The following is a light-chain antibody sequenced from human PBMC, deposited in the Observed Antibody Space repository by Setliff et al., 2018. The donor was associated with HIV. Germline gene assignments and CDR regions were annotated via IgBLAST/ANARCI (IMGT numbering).Light chain of an antibody. J-gene: IGLJ1*01. Sequence: QSVLTQPPSASWTPGQMVTISCSGSFSSLGRNTVNWYQQLPGTAPKLLIFANFQRPSGVPDRFSGSKSGTSASLVISGLQSEDESEYYCAAWDDSLNGYVFGTGTKVTVL. CDR3: AAWDDSLNGYV. CDR1: FSSLGRNT. V-gene: IGLV1-44*01. CDR2: ANF.